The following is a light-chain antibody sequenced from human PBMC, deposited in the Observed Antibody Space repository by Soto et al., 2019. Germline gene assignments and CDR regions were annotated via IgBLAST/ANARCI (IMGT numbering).Light chain of an antibody. CDR1: QDISNY. J-gene: IGKJ3*01. V-gene: IGKV1-27*01. Sequence: DIQMTQSPSSLSASVGDRVIISCRASQDISNYLAWYQQKPGKVPKLLIYAASSLQPGVPSRFSGSGSGTHFTLTISSLQPEDIASYFCQKYNSGPFTFGPGTKVDFK. CDR2: AAS. CDR3: QKYNSGPFT.